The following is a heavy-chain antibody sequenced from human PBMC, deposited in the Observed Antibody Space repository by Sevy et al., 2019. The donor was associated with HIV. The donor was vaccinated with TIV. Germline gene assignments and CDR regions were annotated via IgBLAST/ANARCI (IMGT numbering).Heavy chain of an antibody. D-gene: IGHD1-26*01. Sequence: ASVKVSCKVSGYTLTELSMHWVRQAPGKGLEWMGGFDPEDGETIYEQKFQGRVTMTGDTSTDKAYMELSSLRSEDTAVYYCATDSGGYSGSYLDAFDIWGQGTMVTVSS. J-gene: IGHJ3*02. CDR3: ATDSGGYSGSYLDAFDI. CDR1: GYTLTELS. CDR2: FDPEDGET. V-gene: IGHV1-24*01.